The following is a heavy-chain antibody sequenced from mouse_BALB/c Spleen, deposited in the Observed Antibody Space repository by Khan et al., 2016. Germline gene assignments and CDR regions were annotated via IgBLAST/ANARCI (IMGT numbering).Heavy chain of an antibody. Sequence: EVKLLESGGGLVQPGGSLKLSCAASGFDFSRYWMSWVRQAPGKGLEWIGEINPDSSTINYTTSLKDKFIISRENAKNTLYLQMSKVRSEDTALYYCARLHYYGYMNYWRQGTTLTVSS. J-gene: IGHJ2*01. CDR3: ARLHYYGYMNY. D-gene: IGHD1-2*01. CDR1: GFDFSRYW. V-gene: IGHV4-1*02. CDR2: INPDSSTI.